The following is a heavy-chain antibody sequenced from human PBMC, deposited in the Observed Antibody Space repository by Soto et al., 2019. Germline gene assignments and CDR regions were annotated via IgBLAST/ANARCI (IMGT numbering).Heavy chain of an antibody. CDR2: ISAYNGNT. J-gene: IGHJ6*02. D-gene: IGHD3-10*01. CDR3: AREYYVSGSCYYYYYYGMDV. CDR1: GYTFTSYG. V-gene: IGHV1-18*01. Sequence: ASVKVSCKASGYTFTSYGISWVRQAPGQGLEWMGWISAYNGNTNYAQKLQGRVTMTTDTSTSTAYMELRSLRSDDTAVYYCAREYYVSGSCYYYYYYGMDVWGQGTTVTVSS.